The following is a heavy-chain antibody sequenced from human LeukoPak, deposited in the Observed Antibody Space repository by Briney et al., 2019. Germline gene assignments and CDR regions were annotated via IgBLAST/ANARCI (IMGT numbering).Heavy chain of an antibody. CDR2: IYYSGGT. Sequence: NSSETLSLTCTVSGGSISSYYWSWIRQPPGKGLEWIGYIYYSGGTNYNPSLKSRVTISVDTSKNQFSLKPSSVTAADTAVYYCAGEYYYDSSGYLSWFDPWGQGTLVTVSS. V-gene: IGHV4-59*01. CDR1: GGSISSYY. J-gene: IGHJ5*02. D-gene: IGHD3-22*01. CDR3: AGEYYYDSSGYLSWFDP.